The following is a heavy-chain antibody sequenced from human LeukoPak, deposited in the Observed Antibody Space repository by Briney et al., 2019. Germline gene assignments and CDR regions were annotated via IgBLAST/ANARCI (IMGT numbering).Heavy chain of an antibody. CDR1: EFTFSNHA. CDR2: ISISGDRT. CDR3: ANEIRPNDY. V-gene: IGHV3-23*01. J-gene: IGHJ4*02. Sequence: PGGSLRLSCAASEFTFSNHAMTWVRQAPGKELEWVSSISISGDRTYYADSVKGRFTISRDNSKNTVYLQMNSLGAEDTAIYYCANEIRPNDYWGQGTLVTVSS. D-gene: IGHD6-6*01.